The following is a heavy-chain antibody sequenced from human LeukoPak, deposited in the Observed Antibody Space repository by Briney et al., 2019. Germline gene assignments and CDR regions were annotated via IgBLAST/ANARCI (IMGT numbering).Heavy chain of an antibody. CDR2: IYYSGST. CDR1: GGSISGYY. D-gene: IGHD5-12*01. CDR3: ARQDGYSGYDGGFDS. J-gene: IGHJ4*02. V-gene: IGHV4-59*08. Sequence: SETLSLTCTVPGGSISGYYWSWIRQPPGKGLEWVGYIYYSGSTKYNPSLKSRVTISVDTSKNQFSLKLSSVTAADTAVYYCARQDGYSGYDGGFDSWGQGTLVTVSS.